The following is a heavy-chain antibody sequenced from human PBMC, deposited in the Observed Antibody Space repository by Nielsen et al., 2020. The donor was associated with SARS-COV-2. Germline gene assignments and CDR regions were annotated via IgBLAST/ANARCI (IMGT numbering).Heavy chain of an antibody. CDR3: ARDDYETTGFRFDP. V-gene: IGHV7-4-1*02. D-gene: IGHD3-22*01. CDR2: INTNTGKS. Sequence: WVGQAPGQGLEWMGYINTNTGKSTYAQGFTGRFVFSLDTSVSTAYLQISSLKAEDTAVYYCARDDYETTGFRFDPWGQGTLVTVSS. J-gene: IGHJ5*02.